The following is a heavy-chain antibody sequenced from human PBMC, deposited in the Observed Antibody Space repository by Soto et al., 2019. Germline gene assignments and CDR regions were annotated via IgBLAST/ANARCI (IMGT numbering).Heavy chain of an antibody. J-gene: IGHJ5*02. Sequence: SETLSLTCTGSGRSISSYYWSWIRQPPGKGLEWIGYIYYSGSTNYNPSLKSRVTISVDTSKNQFSLKLSSVTAADTAVYYCARPHGGSSGWDNWFDPWGQGTLVTVSS. CDR2: IYYSGST. D-gene: IGHD6-25*01. CDR3: ARPHGGSSGWDNWFDP. V-gene: IGHV4-59*01. CDR1: GRSISSYY.